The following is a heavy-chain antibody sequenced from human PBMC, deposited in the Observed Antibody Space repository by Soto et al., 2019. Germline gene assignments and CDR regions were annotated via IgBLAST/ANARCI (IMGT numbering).Heavy chain of an antibody. Sequence: SETLSLTCTVSGGSMSSYYWTWLRQSPGRGLEWIGYISYSGSTYYNPSLKSRVTISADTSKNQFSLRMNSMIAADTAVYYCARADPDASVGYWGQGTQVTVSS. V-gene: IGHV4-59*01. J-gene: IGHJ4*02. CDR3: ARADPDASVGY. CDR1: GGSMSSYY. D-gene: IGHD2-15*01. CDR2: ISYSGST.